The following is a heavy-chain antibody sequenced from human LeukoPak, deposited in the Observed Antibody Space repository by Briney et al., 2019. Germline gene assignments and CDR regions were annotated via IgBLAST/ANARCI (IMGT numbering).Heavy chain of an antibody. CDR3: ARGPPYDYVWGSYRYRNNWFDP. D-gene: IGHD3-16*02. CDR1: GGSFSGYY. Sequence: PSETLSLTCAVYGGSFSGYYWSWIRQPPGKGLEWIGEINHSGSTNYNPSLKSRVTISVDTSKNQFSLKLSSVTAADTAVYYCARGPPYDYVWGSYRYRNNWFDPWGQGTLVTVSS. CDR2: INHSGST. V-gene: IGHV4-34*01. J-gene: IGHJ5*02.